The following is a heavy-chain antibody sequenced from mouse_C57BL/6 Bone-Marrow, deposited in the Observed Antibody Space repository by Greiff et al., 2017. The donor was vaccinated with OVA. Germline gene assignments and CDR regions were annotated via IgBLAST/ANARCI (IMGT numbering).Heavy chain of an antibody. CDR2: IYPGSGNT. Sequence: QVHVKQSGPELVKPGASVTISCKASGYSFTSYYIHWVKQRPGQGLEWIGWIYPGSGNTKYNEKFKGKATLTADTSSSTAYMQLSSLTSEDSAVYYCARWARYAMDYWGQGTSVTVSS. CDR3: ARWARYAMDY. J-gene: IGHJ4*01. V-gene: IGHV1-66*01. CDR1: GYSFTSYY.